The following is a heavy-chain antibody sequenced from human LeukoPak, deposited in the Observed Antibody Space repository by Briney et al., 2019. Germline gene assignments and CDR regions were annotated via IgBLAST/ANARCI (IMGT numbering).Heavy chain of an antibody. CDR1: GGSISSYY. Sequence: MPSETLSLTCTVSGGSISSYYWSWIRQPPGKGLEWIGYIYYSGSTNYNPSLKSRVTISVDTSKNQFSLKLSSVTAADTAVYYCASWSGYSDYWGQGTLVTVSS. CDR3: ASWSGYSDY. D-gene: IGHD3-3*01. J-gene: IGHJ4*02. CDR2: IYYSGST. V-gene: IGHV4-59*01.